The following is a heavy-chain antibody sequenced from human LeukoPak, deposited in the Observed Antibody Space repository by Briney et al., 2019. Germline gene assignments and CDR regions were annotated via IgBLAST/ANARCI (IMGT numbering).Heavy chain of an antibody. CDR3: ARGVGVGSYYYYYYMDV. D-gene: IGHD1-26*01. Sequence: SETLSLTCTVSGGSISSYYWSWIRQPAGKGREWIGRIYTSGSTNYNPSLKSRVTMSVDTSKNQFSLKLSSVTAADTAVYYCARGVGVGSYYYYYYMDVWGKGTTVTVSS. V-gene: IGHV4-4*07. CDR2: IYTSGST. J-gene: IGHJ6*03. CDR1: GGSISSYY.